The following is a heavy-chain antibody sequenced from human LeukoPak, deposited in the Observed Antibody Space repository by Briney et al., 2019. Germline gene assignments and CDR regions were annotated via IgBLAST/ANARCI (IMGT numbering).Heavy chain of an antibody. CDR3: ARGEGVLSYYGSTYFDY. J-gene: IGHJ4*02. Sequence: GGSLRLSCAASGFTFSSYAMNWVRQAPGKGLEWVSGISRSSSFRYYAESVKGRFTISRDNAKNSLYLQMNSLRAEDTAVYYCARGEGVLSYYGSTYFDYWGQGTLVTVSS. D-gene: IGHD1-26*01. V-gene: IGHV3-21*01. CDR1: GFTFSSYA. CDR2: ISRSSSFR.